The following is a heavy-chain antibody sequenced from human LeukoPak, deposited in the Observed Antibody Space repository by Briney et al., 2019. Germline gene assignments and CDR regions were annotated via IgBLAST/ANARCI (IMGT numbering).Heavy chain of an antibody. V-gene: IGHV3-7*01. Sequence: PGGSLRLSCAASGFTFSSYSMSWVRQAPGKGLEWVANIKQDGSEKYYVDSVKGRFTISRDNAKNSLYLQMNSLRAEDTAIYYCATDRGWLQFDYWGQGTLVTVPS. CDR2: IKQDGSEK. D-gene: IGHD5-24*01. J-gene: IGHJ4*02. CDR1: GFTFSSYS. CDR3: ATDRGWLQFDY.